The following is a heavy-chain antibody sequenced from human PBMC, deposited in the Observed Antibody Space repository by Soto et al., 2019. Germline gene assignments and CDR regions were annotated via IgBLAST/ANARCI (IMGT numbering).Heavy chain of an antibody. CDR3: ARDPRDSSSWYRGWFDP. CDR1: GFTFSSYG. J-gene: IGHJ5*02. D-gene: IGHD6-13*01. V-gene: IGHV3-33*01. CDR2: IWYDGSNK. Sequence: QVQLVESGGGVVQPGRSPRLSCAASGFTFSSYGMHWVRQAPGKGLEWVAVIWYDGSNKYYADSVKGRFTISRDNSKNTLYLQMNSLRAEDTAVYYCARDPRDSSSWYRGWFDPWGQGTLVTVSS.